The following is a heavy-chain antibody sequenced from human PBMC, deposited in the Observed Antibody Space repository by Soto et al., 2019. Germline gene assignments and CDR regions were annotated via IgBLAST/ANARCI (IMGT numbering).Heavy chain of an antibody. CDR1: GFTFSNSV. D-gene: IGHD6-13*01. V-gene: IGHV3-23*01. CDR3: ATAGTIPAAGLHSYDV. Sequence: GGSLRLSCAASGFTFSNSVMNWIRQAPRKGLEWVSTIHSRDGATYYAESVKGRFTISRDNSKNTVYMQMNSLRVDDTAVYYCATAGTIPAAGLHSYDVWGRGTLVTVSS. J-gene: IGHJ3*01. CDR2: IHSRDGAT.